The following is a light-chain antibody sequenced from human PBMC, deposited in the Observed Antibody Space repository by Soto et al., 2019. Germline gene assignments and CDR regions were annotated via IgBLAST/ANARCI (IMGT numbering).Light chain of an antibody. V-gene: IGKV1-27*01. CDR2: AAS. CDR3: QKYYSAPHT. J-gene: IGKJ4*01. CDR1: QGIGVY. Sequence: DIQMTQSPSSLSASFGDRVTITCRASQGIGVYLAWFQQKPGNAPKLLIYAASTLQSGFPSRFSGSGSGTEFTRTISSLQPEDVATYYCQKYYSAPHTFGGGTKVESK.